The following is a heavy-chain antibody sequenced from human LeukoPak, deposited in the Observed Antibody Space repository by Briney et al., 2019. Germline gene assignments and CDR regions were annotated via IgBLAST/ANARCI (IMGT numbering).Heavy chain of an antibody. D-gene: IGHD3-10*01. CDR3: ARQGFGELLGYFDY. CDR2: IYPGDSDT. V-gene: IGHV5-51*01. Sequence: GESLKISCEGSGYRFTSYWIGWVRQMPGKGLEWMGIIYPGDSDTRYSPSFQGQVTISADKSITTAYLQWSSLKASDTDMYYCARQGFGELLGYFDYWGQGTLVTVSS. CDR1: GYRFTSYW. J-gene: IGHJ4*02.